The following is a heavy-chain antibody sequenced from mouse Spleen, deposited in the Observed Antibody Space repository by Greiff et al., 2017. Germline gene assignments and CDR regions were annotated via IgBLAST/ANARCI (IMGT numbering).Heavy chain of an antibody. CDR1: GYTFTDYY. J-gene: IGHJ3*01. CDR3: ARAHPIYYYGSSLFAY. V-gene: IGHV1-26*01. CDR2: INPNNGGT. Sequence: EVQLQQSGPELVKPGASVKISCKASGYTFTDYYMNWVKQSHGKSLEWIGDINPNNGGTSYNQKFKGKATLTVDKSSSTAYMELRSLTSEDSAVYYCARAHPIYYYGSSLFAYWGQGTLVTVSA. D-gene: IGHD1-1*01.